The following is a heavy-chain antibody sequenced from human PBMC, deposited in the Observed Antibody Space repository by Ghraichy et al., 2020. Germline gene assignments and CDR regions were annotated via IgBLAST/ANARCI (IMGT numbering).Heavy chain of an antibody. CDR3: AKHLQLSRSPIDY. CDR2: ISGSGGST. Sequence: AGSLRLSCAASGFTFSSYAMSWVRQAPGKGLEWVSAISGSGGSTYYADSVKGRFTISRDNSKNTLYLQMNSLRAEDTAVYYCAKHLQLSRSPIDYWGQGTLVTVSS. CDR1: GFTFSSYA. J-gene: IGHJ4*02. V-gene: IGHV3-23*01. D-gene: IGHD5-18*01.